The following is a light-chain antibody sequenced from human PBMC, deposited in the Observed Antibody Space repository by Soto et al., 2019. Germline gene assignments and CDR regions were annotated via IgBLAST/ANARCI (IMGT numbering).Light chain of an antibody. CDR3: QQYNTYSWA. CDR1: RSITTW. Sequence: DIQMTQSPSTLSASEGDRVTITCRARRSITTWLAWYQQKPGRAPKLLVYKASTLATGVPSRFSGSGSGTEFTLTISSLQADDFATYYCQQYNTYSWAFGQGTKVEIK. J-gene: IGKJ1*01. CDR2: KAS. V-gene: IGKV1-5*03.